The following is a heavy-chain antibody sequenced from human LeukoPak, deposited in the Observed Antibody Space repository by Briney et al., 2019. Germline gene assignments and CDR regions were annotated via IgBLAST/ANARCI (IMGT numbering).Heavy chain of an antibody. CDR3: ARAVPAAVNPYYYYYYMDV. V-gene: IGHV4-39*07. D-gene: IGHD2-2*01. CDR1: GGSISSSSYY. J-gene: IGHJ6*03. CDR2: IYYSGST. Sequence: SETLSLTCTVSGGSISSSSYYWGWIRQPPGKGLEWIGSIYYSGSTYYNPSLKSRVTISVDTSKNQFSLKLSSVTAADTAVYYCARAVPAAVNPYYYYYYMDVWGKGTTVTISS.